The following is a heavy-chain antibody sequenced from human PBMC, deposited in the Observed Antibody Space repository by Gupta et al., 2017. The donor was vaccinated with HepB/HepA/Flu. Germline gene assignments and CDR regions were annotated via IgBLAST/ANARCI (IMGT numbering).Heavy chain of an antibody. CDR3: ASWGGNSHY. D-gene: IGHD3-16*01. V-gene: IGHV3-7*01. J-gene: IGHJ4*02. CDR2: INPGGSDK. Sequence: EVQLVESGGDLVQPGGSLRLYCAGSGFTFNVHYINWVRQSPGKGLEWVAIINPGGSDKQYIDSVKGRFTISRDNATNSVYLQMDSLRAEDTAVYYCASWGGNSHYWGQGTLVTVSS. CDR1: GFTFNVHY.